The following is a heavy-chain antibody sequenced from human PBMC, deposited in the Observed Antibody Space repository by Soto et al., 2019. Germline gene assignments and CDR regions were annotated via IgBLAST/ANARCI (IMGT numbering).Heavy chain of an antibody. CDR2: ISFDGTNK. V-gene: IGHV3-30*03. CDR3: ASRGPRGTYGAPYFQH. Sequence: QVHLVESWGGGFQPGGSLRLSCPAPGFTLSPYGMHGFLQAPGKGLERVAVISFDGTNKNYEDSVKGQFTTSRDNSKNTLYLQMDSLRAEDTAVYYCASRGPRGTYGAPYFQHWGQGTLVTASS. D-gene: IGHD1-26*01. CDR1: GFTLSPYG. J-gene: IGHJ1*01.